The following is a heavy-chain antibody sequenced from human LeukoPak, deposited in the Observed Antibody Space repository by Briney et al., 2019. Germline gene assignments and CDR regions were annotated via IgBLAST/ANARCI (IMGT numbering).Heavy chain of an antibody. V-gene: IGHV4-4*07. CDR2: FYISGIT. CDR3: ARYFRAGDFDY. D-gene: IGHD6-19*01. J-gene: IGHJ4*02. CDR1: GVSISNFY. Sequence: TSETLSLTCTVSGVSISNFYWSWIRQPAGKALEWIGRFYISGITNYNPSLKSRVTMSVDTSKNQLSLKLSSVTAADTAVYYCARYFRAGDFDYWGQGTLVTVSS.